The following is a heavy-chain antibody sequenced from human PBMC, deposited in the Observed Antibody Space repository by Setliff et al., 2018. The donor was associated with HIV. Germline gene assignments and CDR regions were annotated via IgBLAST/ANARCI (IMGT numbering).Heavy chain of an antibody. CDR3: ARVGRDRLVTSGLYFDL. D-gene: IGHD6-19*01. CDR2: ISHGGTT. CDR1: GGSFIGYH. Sequence: SETLSLTCRVSGGSFIGYHWSWVRHSPEKGMQWTGGISHGGTTKYNPSLKSLVGMSADTSKSEFSLKMTSVTAANTAVYYCARVGRDRLVTSGLYFDLWGRGTLVTVSS. J-gene: IGHJ2*01. V-gene: IGHV4-34*01.